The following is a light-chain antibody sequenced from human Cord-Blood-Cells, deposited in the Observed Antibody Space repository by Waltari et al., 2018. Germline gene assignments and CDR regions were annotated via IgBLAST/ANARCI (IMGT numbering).Light chain of an antibody. CDR1: QSVSSN. J-gene: IGKJ4*01. Sequence: EIVMTQSPATLSVSPGERATLSSRASQSVSSNLAWYQQKPGQAPRLLIYGASTRATGIPARFSGSGSGTEFTLTISSLQSEDFAVYYCQQYNNWPPPTFGGGTKVEIK. CDR3: QQYNNWPPPT. V-gene: IGKV3-15*01. CDR2: GAS.